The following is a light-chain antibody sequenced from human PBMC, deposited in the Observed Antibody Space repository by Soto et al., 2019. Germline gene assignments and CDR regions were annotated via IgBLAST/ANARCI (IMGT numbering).Light chain of an antibody. CDR3: QQRSNWPRLMYT. V-gene: IGKV3-11*01. Sequence: EIVLTQSPATLSLSPGERATLSCRASQSVSSSLAWYQQKPGQAPRLLIYDASNRATGIPARFSGSGSRTDFTLTISSLEPEDYAVYYCQQRSNWPRLMYTFGQGTKLEIK. J-gene: IGKJ2*01. CDR1: QSVSSS. CDR2: DAS.